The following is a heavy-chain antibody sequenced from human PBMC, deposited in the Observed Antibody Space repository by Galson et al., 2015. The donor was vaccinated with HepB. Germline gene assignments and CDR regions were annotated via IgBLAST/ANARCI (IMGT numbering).Heavy chain of an antibody. J-gene: IGHJ3*02. CDR2: INPSGGST. CDR3: ARDHYDSSGYRPLDAFDI. V-gene: IGHV1-46*03. Sequence: SVKVSCKASGYTFTSYYMHWVRQAPGQGLEWMGIINPSGGSTSYAQKFQGRVTMTRDTSTSTVYMELSSLRSEDTAVYYCARDHYDSSGYRPLDAFDIWGQGTMVTVSS. D-gene: IGHD3-22*01. CDR1: GYTFTSYY.